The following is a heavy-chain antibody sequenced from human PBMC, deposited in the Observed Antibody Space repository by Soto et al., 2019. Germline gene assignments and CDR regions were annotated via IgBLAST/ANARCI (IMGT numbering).Heavy chain of an antibody. CDR2: ISAYNGNT. J-gene: IGHJ3*02. D-gene: IGHD1-26*01. CDR1: GYTFTIYS. V-gene: IGHV1-18*01. CDR3: ARDKAGAVDAFDI. Sequence: QVQLVQSGAEVKKPGASVKVSCKASGYTFTIYSITWVRQAPGQGLEWMGWISAYNGNTDYAQKFQGRVTMTTDTPTITAYMELRSLTSDDTAVYSCARDKAGAVDAFDIWGQGTRSPSLQ.